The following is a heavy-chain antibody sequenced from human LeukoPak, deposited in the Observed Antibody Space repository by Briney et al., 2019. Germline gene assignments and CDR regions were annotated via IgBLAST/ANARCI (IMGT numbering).Heavy chain of an antibody. V-gene: IGHV4-39*07. Sequence: SETLSLTCTVSGGSISSSCYYWVWLRQPPGKGLEWIGSIYYSGCTYYNPSLKSRVTISVDTSKNQFSLKLSSVTAADTAVYFCASSSGWDPNDAFDRWGQGTMVTVSS. J-gene: IGHJ3*01. CDR3: ASSSGWDPNDAFDR. D-gene: IGHD6-19*01. CDR2: IYYSGCT. CDR1: GGSISSSCYY.